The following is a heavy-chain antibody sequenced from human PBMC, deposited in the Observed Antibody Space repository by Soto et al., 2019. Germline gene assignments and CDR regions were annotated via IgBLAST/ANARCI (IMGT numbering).Heavy chain of an antibody. V-gene: IGHV1-18*01. D-gene: IGHD2-15*01. J-gene: IGHJ4*02. CDR1: GYTFNSYG. CDR3: ARSFYCSAGSCYSDY. CDR2: VSAYNGNT. Sequence: QVQLVQSGAELKKPGASVKVSCKASGYTFNSYGVSWVRQAPGQGLEWMGWVSAYNGNTKYVQELQDRVTMTTDTSTSTAYMVLRSLRSDDTAIYYCARSFYCSAGSCYSDYWGQGTLVTVSS.